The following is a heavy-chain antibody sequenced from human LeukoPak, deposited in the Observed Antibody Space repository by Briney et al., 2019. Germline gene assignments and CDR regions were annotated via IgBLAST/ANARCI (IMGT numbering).Heavy chain of an antibody. Sequence: SVKVSCKASGYTFTSYGISWVRQAPGQGLEWMGGIIPIFGTANYAQKFQGRVTITADESTSTAYMELSSLRSEDTAVYYCARGLRGGNDYYYYYMDVWGKGTTVTISS. V-gene: IGHV1-69*13. CDR1: GYTFTSYG. CDR3: ARGLRGGNDYYYYYMDV. CDR2: IIPIFGTA. J-gene: IGHJ6*03. D-gene: IGHD3-16*01.